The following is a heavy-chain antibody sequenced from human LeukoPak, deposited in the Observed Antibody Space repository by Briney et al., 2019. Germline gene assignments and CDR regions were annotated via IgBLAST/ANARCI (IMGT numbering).Heavy chain of an antibody. V-gene: IGHV1-18*01. D-gene: IGHD6-19*01. CDR3: ARGPSNTSGWKTWFDP. J-gene: IGHJ5*02. CDR1: GYTFTSHG. Sequence: ASVKVSCKASGYTFTSHGISWVRQAPGQGLEWMGWISAYNGDTKYAQNLQGRVTLTTYTSTTTAYLELRSLTSDDTAVYYCARGPSNTSGWKTWFDPWGQGTLVTVSS. CDR2: ISAYNGDT.